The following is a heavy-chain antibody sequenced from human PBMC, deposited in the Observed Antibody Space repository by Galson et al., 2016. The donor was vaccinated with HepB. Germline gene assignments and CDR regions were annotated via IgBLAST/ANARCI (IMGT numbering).Heavy chain of an antibody. Sequence: SVKVSCKASGYSFTNYGISWVRQAPGQGLEWMGWISSYTGNTNYAQKLQGRVTMTTDTSTSTAYMELKSLRSDDTAVHYCARERGNYHYFDYWGQGTLVTVSS. V-gene: IGHV1-18*01. CDR2: ISSYTGNT. CDR3: ARERGNYHYFDY. CDR1: GYSFTNYG. D-gene: IGHD1-7*01. J-gene: IGHJ4*02.